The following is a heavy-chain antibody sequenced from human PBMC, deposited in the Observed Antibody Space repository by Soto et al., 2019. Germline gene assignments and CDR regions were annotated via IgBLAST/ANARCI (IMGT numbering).Heavy chain of an antibody. V-gene: IGHV4-39*01. D-gene: IGHD1-26*01. Sequence: PSETLSLTCTVSGGSISSSSYYWGWIRQPPGKGLEWIGSIYYSGSTYYNPSLKSRVTISVDTSKNQFSLKLRSVTAADTAVYYCARPKGSGSYVGSFDHGGQGTLAAVSS. CDR3: ARPKGSGSYVGSFDH. J-gene: IGHJ5*02. CDR2: IYYSGST. CDR1: GGSISSSSYY.